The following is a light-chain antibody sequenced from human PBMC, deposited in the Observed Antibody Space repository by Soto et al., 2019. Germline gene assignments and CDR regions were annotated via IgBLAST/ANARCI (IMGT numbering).Light chain of an antibody. CDR3: QSYDSRLSGWV. V-gene: IGLV1-40*01. J-gene: IGLJ3*02. Sequence: QAVLTQPPSVSGAPGQRVTFSCTGSSSNIGAGYDVHWYQQLPQTAPKLLIYGNTNQPSGVPDRFSGSKSGTSASLAITGLQAEDEADYYCQSYDSRLSGWVFGGGTKLTVL. CDR1: SSNIGAGYD. CDR2: GNT.